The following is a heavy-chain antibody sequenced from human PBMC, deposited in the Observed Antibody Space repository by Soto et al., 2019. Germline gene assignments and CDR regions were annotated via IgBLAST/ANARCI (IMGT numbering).Heavy chain of an antibody. D-gene: IGHD3-22*01. CDR2: IIPIFGTA. J-gene: IGHJ3*02. CDR1: GGTFSSYA. CDR3: ARVSSNVVITTNNAFDI. Sequence: SVKVSCKASGGTFSSYAISWVRQAPGQGLEWMGGIIPIFGTANYAQKFQGRVTITADESTSTAYMELSSLRSEDTAVYYCARVSSNVVITTNNAFDIWGQGTMVTVSS. V-gene: IGHV1-69*13.